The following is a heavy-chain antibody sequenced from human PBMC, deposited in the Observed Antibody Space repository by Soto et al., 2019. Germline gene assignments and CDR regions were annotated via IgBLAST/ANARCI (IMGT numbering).Heavy chain of an antibody. CDR3: ARGVYKVDTAMVGLRYYYYGMGV. J-gene: IGHJ6*02. Sequence: TLSLTCTVSGGSISSGGYYWSWIRQHPGKGLEWIGYIYYSGSTYYNPSLKSRVTISVDTSKNQFSLKLSSVTAADTAVYYCARGVYKVDTAMVGLRYYYYGMGVWGQGTTVTVSS. D-gene: IGHD5-18*01. CDR1: GGSISSGGYY. V-gene: IGHV4-31*03. CDR2: IYYSGST.